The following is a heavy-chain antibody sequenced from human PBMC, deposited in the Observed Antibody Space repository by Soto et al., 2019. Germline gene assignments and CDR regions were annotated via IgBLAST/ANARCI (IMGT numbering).Heavy chain of an antibody. V-gene: IGHV3-23*01. CDR3: ARESPPDYYDSSGNAFDI. CDR1: GFTFSSYT. CDR2: ISGSGGST. Sequence: GGSLILSCAASGFTFSSYTMSWVRQAPGKGLEWVSAISGSGGSTYYADSVKGRFTISRDNSKNTLYLQMNSLRAEDTAVYYCARESPPDYYDSSGNAFDIWGQGTMVTVSS. J-gene: IGHJ3*02. D-gene: IGHD3-22*01.